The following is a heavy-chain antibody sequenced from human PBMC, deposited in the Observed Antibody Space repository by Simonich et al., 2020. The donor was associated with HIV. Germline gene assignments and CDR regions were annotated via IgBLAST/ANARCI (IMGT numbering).Heavy chain of an antibody. V-gene: IGHV4-4*02. D-gene: IGHD1-20*01. J-gene: IGHJ3*02. CDR2: IYHSGSA. CDR3: ARLFNWNDGSTFDI. CDR1: GGSISSSNW. Sequence: QVQLQESGPGLVKPSGTLSLTCAVSGGSISSSNWWSWVRQTPGKGLEWIGEIYHSGSAKYNPPFKSRVSMSVDKSKNEFSVKLSSVTAADTAVYFCARLFNWNDGSTFDIWGQGTMVTVSS.